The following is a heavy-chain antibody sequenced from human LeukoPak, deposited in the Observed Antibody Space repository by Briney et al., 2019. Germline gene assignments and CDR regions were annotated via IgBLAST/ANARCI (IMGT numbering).Heavy chain of an antibody. V-gene: IGHV3-21*01. CDR2: ISSSSSYI. J-gene: IGHJ3*02. D-gene: IGHD3-10*01. CDR3: ARDLWFGEYAFDI. Sequence: GGSLRLSCAASGFSFSSYRMNWVRQAPGKGLEWVSSISSSSSYIYYADSVKGRFTISRDNAKNSLYLQMNSLRAEDTAVYYCARDLWFGEYAFDIWGQGTMVTVSS. CDR1: GFSFSSYR.